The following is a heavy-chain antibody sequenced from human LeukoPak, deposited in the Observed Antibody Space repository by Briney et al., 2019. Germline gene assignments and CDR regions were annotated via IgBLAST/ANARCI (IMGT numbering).Heavy chain of an antibody. CDR1: GGSFSGYY. V-gene: IGHV4-34*01. CDR3: AKYEKQLVRSAWFDP. J-gene: IGHJ5*02. D-gene: IGHD6-6*01. Sequence: SETLSLTCAVYGGSFSGYYWSWIRQPPGKGLEWIGEINHSGSTNYNPSLKSRVTMSVDTSKNQFSLKLSSVTAADTAVYYCAKYEKQLVRSAWFDPWGQGTLVTVSS. CDR2: INHSGST.